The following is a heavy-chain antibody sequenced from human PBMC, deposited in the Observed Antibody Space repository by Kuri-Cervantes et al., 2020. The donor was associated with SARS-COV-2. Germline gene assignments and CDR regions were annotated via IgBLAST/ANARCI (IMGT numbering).Heavy chain of an antibody. J-gene: IGHJ3*02. D-gene: IGHD6-13*01. V-gene: IGHV4-39*07. CDR3: ARVGIAAAAPSKKDAFDI. CDR2: IYYSGST. Sequence: ESLKISCTVSGGSISSSSYYWGWIRQPPGKGLEWIGSIYYSGSTYYNPSLKSRVTISVDKSKNQFSLKLSSVTAADTAVYYCARVGIAAAAPSKKDAFDIWGQGTMVTVSS. CDR1: GGSISSSSYY.